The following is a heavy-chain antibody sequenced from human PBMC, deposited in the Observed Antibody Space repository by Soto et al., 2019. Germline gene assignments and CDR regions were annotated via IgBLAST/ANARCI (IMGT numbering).Heavy chain of an antibody. V-gene: IGHV5-51*01. D-gene: IGHD2-21*01. Sequence: GESLKISCKASGYSFTNYWIAWVRQMPGQGLEWMGIIYPGDSDTTYNPSVQGHVTISVDKSNSTAYLQWASLEASDTAMYYCARQKLWMATINNDAFDIWGQGTMVTVSS. CDR3: ARQKLWMATINNDAFDI. J-gene: IGHJ3*02. CDR1: GYSFTNYW. CDR2: IYPGDSDT.